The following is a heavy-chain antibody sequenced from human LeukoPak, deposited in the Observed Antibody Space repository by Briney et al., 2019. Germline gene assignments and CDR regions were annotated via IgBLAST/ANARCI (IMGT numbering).Heavy chain of an antibody. CDR1: GFTFSSYA. Sequence: GGSLRLSCAASGFTFSSYAMSWVRQAPGRGLEWVSAISGSGGSTYYADFVKGRFTISRDNSKNTLFLQMNSLTGEDTAVYYCAKLGTGQWMIAAVTFDYWGQGTLVTVSS. J-gene: IGHJ4*02. CDR3: AKLGTGQWMIAAVTFDY. D-gene: IGHD6-25*01. V-gene: IGHV3-23*01. CDR2: ISGSGGST.